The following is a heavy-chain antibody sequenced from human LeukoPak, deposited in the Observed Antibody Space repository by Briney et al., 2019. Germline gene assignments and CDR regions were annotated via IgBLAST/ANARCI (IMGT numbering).Heavy chain of an antibody. CDR3: ARVVVPREYAFDI. CDR1: GGSFSGYY. CDR2: INHSGST. J-gene: IGHJ3*02. V-gene: IGHV4-34*01. Sequence: SETLSLTCAVYGGSFSGYYWSWIRQPPGKGLEWIGEINHSGSTNYNPSLKSRVTISVDTSKNQFSLKLSSVTAADTAVYYCARVVVPREYAFDIWGQGTVVTVSS. D-gene: IGHD2-2*01.